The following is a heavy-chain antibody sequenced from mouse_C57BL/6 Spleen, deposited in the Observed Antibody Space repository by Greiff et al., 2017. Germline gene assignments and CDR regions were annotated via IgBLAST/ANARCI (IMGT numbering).Heavy chain of an antibody. V-gene: IGHV1-69*01. CDR3: ARGGITTVVAKGFAY. D-gene: IGHD1-1*01. CDR1: GYTFTSYW. CDR2: IDPSDSYT. J-gene: IGHJ3*01. Sequence: QVQLQQPGAELVMPGASVKMSCKASGYTFTSYWMNWVKQRPGQGLEWIGEIDPSDSYTNYNEKFKGKSTLTVDKSSSTAYMQLSSLTSEDSAVYYCARGGITTVVAKGFAYWGQGTLVTVSA.